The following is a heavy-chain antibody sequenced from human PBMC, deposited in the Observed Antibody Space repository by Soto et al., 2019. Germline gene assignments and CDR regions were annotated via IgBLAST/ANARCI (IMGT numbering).Heavy chain of an antibody. CDR2: FDPEDGES. CDR3: ATRATVGIYYYYGLDV. J-gene: IGHJ6*02. V-gene: IGHV1-24*01. CDR1: GYTLTELS. Sequence: ASVKVSCKVSGYTLTELSMHWVRQAPGKGLEWMGGFDPEDGESIYAQNFQGRVTMTEDTSTDTAYMELSSLRSEDTAVYYCATRATVGIYYYYGLDVWGQATTVTVSS. D-gene: IGHD4-17*01.